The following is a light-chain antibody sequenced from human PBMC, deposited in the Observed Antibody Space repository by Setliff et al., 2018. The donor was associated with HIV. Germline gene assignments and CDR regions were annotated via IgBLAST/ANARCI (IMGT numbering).Light chain of an antibody. CDR2: RNI. V-gene: IGLV1-47*01. Sequence: QSVLTQPPSASGTPGQNVTISCSGGRSNIGSNFVYWYQQLPGTAPKLLIYRNIQRPSGVPARFSGSKSGTSASLAISGLRSEDEAHYYCAAWDDSLNSRRLFGGGTKAHRP. J-gene: IGLJ2*01. CDR3: AAWDDSLNSRRL. CDR1: RSNIGSNF.